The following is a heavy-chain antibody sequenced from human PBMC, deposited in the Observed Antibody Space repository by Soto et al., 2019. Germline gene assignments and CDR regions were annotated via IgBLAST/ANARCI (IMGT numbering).Heavy chain of an antibody. CDR3: ARDSAWDSSSWSGLVSYYYYGMDV. D-gene: IGHD6-13*01. Sequence: GGSLRLSCAASGFTFSSYSMNWVRQAPGKGLEWVSSISSSSSNIYYADSVKGRFTISRDNAKNSLYLQMNSLRDEDTAVYYCARDSAWDSSSWSGLVSYYYYGMDVWGQGTTVTVSS. J-gene: IGHJ6*02. CDR1: GFTFSSYS. CDR2: ISSSSSNI. V-gene: IGHV3-21*01.